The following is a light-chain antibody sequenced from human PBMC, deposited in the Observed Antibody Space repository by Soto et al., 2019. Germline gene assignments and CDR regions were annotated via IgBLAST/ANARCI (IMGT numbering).Light chain of an antibody. Sequence: QSALTQPASVSGSPGQSITISCTGTSSDVGGYNYASWYQQYPGKAPKVVIYDVDNRPSGVSHRFSGSKSGNTASLTISGLQAEDEADYYCSSYTSSSTRVFGTGTKVTVL. CDR1: SSDVGGYNY. V-gene: IGLV2-14*03. J-gene: IGLJ1*01. CDR2: DVD. CDR3: SSYTSSSTRV.